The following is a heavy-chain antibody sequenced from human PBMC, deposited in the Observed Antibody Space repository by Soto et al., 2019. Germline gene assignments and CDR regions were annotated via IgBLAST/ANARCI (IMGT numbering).Heavy chain of an antibody. CDR2: INMDGSST. V-gene: IGHV3-74*01. D-gene: IGHD1-26*01. J-gene: IGHJ4*02. Sequence: EVQLVESGGGLVQPGGSLRLSCAASGFTFSGDWMHWVRQGAGKGLVWVSRINMDGSSTNYADSVKGRFTISRDNAKNAVYLHMNSLLCDDTAVYFWARGLGGVYPLDDWGQGGLVPVSS. CDR1: GFTFSGDW. CDR3: ARGLGGVYPLDD.